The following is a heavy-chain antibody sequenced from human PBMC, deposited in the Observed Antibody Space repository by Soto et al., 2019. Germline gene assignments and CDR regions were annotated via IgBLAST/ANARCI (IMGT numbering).Heavy chain of an antibody. V-gene: IGHV4-38-2*02. D-gene: IGHD3-22*01. J-gene: IGHJ4*02. CDR1: GYSISSGYY. CDR2: IYHSGST. CDR3: ARDWYYYDSSGYYFDY. Sequence: ETLSLTCAVSGYSISSGYYWGWIRQPPGKGLEWIGSIYHSGSTYYNPSLKSRVTISVDTSKNQFSLKLSSVTAADTAVYYCARDWYYYDSSGYYFDYWGQGTLVTVSS.